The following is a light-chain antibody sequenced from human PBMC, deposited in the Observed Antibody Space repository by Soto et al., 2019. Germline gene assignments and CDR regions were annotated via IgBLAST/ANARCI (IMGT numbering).Light chain of an antibody. CDR3: ISHRGISTLVV. J-gene: IGLJ2*01. V-gene: IGLV2-14*01. CDR2: DVS. Sequence: QSALTQPASVSGSPGQAITISCTGTSSDVGGYNYVCWYQQYPGKAPKLIIYDVSNRPSGISNRFSGSRAGNTASLTISGLQAEDEADYYCISHRGISTLVVFGGGTKLTVL. CDR1: SSDVGGYNY.